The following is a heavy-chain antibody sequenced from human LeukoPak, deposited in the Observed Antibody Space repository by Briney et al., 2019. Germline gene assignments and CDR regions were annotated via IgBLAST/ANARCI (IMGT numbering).Heavy chain of an antibody. CDR2: ISTSSSTI. V-gene: IGHV3-48*02. J-gene: IGHJ4*02. CDR3: ATFAQENY. CDR1: GFTFTSYS. Sequence: GGSLRLSCAASGFTFTSYSMNWVRQAPGKGLEWVSYISTSSSTIYYADSVKGRFTISRDNAKNSLYLQMSSLRDEDTAVYYCATFAQENYWGQGTLVTVSS.